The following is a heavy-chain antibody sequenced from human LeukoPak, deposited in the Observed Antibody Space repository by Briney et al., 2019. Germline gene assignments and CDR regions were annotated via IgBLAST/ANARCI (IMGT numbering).Heavy chain of an antibody. V-gene: IGHV3-30*02. Sequence: GGSLRLSCAAAGFSFGSYAMHWVRQAPGKGLDWVAFIRYDGADTYYADSVKGRFTVSRDNSKNTLYLQMNSLTAEDTALYYCAKEGGGRTFDYWGQGTLVTVSS. J-gene: IGHJ4*02. CDR3: AKEGGGRTFDY. CDR2: IRYDGADT. D-gene: IGHD4-23*01. CDR1: GFSFGSYA.